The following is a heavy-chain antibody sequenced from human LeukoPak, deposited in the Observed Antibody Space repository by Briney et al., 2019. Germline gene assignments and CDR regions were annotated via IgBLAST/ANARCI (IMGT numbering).Heavy chain of an antibody. V-gene: IGHV5-51*01. CDR2: IYPGDSGT. CDR3: ARHLIPASATNRSPFDI. D-gene: IGHD6-13*01. J-gene: IGHJ3*02. Sequence: GESLKISCKGSGYSFTNYWIGWVRQMPGEGLEWMGIIYPGDSGTTYSPAFRGQVTISADKSINTAYLQWSSLKASDTAMYYCARHLIPASATNRSPFDIWGQGTMVTVSP. CDR1: GYSFTNYW.